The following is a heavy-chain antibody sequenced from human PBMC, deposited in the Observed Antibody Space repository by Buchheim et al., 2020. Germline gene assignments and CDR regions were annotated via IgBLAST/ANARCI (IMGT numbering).Heavy chain of an antibody. V-gene: IGHV4-59*12. D-gene: IGHD2-2*01. Sequence: QVQLQESGPGPVKPSETLSLTCTVSGGSISSYYWSWIRQPPGKGLEWIGYIYYSGSTNYNPSLKSRVTIPVDTSKNQFSLKLSSVTAADTAVYYCARALDIVVVPAAYYYGMDVWGQGTT. CDR3: ARALDIVVVPAAYYYGMDV. CDR1: GGSISSYY. CDR2: IYYSGST. J-gene: IGHJ6*02.